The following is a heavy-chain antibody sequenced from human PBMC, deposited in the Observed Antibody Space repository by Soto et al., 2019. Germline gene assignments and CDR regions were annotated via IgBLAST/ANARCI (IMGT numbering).Heavy chain of an antibody. CDR3: ARGSGYYRNFDS. CDR2: VFDSGKT. D-gene: IGHD3-3*01. CDR1: GGSITSCGYS. Sequence: QVQLQESGPGLVKPSQTLSLTCSVSGGSITSCGYSWTWIRHQPGKALQWIGYVFDSGKTYYNPSLTGRLTISVDTAKNLFSLELSSVTAADTAVYFCARGSGYYRNFDSWGQGTLVSVSS. V-gene: IGHV4-31*02. J-gene: IGHJ4*02.